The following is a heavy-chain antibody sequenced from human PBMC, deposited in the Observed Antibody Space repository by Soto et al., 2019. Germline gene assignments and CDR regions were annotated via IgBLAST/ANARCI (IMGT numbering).Heavy chain of an antibody. D-gene: IGHD3-22*01. V-gene: IGHV3-23*04. J-gene: IGHJ4*02. CDR3: ATSYDSSGYDY. CDR2: LSGSGIST. Sequence: EVQLVESGGGLIQPGGSLRLSCAASGFTFSSYAMSWVRQAPGKGLEWVSALSGSGISTYYADTVKGRFTISRDNSRNTLYLQMNSLRAEDTAVYYCATSYDSSGYDYWGQGTLVTVSS. CDR1: GFTFSSYA.